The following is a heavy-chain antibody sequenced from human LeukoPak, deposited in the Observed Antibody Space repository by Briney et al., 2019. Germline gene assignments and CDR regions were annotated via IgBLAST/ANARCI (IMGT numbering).Heavy chain of an antibody. CDR2: IWNDGSKT. CDR3: ARTAVTPGSSDAFDI. CDR1: GFTFSNYG. J-gene: IGHJ3*02. D-gene: IGHD4-17*01. Sequence: GGSLRLSCAASGFTFSNYGIHWVRQAPGKGLEWVAVIWNDGSKTNYVDSVKGRFTISRDNSKNTLYLQLNSPRAEDTAVYYCARTAVTPGSSDAFDIWGQGTMVTVSS. V-gene: IGHV3-33*01.